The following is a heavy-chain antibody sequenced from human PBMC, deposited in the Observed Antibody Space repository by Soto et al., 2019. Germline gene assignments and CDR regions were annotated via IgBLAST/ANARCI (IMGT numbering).Heavy chain of an antibody. D-gene: IGHD2-2*01. Sequence: KTSETLSLTCTVSGDSISSHSWSWIRQSPGKGLEWIGFIYYTGSTYYNPSLKSRVTISVDTSKNQFSLKLSSVTAADTAVYYCARVPDRWGQGTLVTVSS. CDR1: GDSISSHS. CDR3: ARVPDR. V-gene: IGHV4-59*11. J-gene: IGHJ5*02. CDR2: IYYTGST.